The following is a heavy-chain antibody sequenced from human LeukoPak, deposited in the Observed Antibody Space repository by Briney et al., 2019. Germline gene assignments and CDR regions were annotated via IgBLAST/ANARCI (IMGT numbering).Heavy chain of an antibody. J-gene: IGHJ6*04. Sequence: ASVKVSCKASGYTFTSYGISWVRQAPGQGLEWVGWISAYNGNTNYAQKLQGRVTMTTDTSTSTAYMELRSLRSDDTAVYYCARDRPDILTGYAYYYGMDVWGKGTTVTVSS. CDR3: ARDRPDILTGYAYYYGMDV. CDR1: GYTFTSYG. CDR2: ISAYNGNT. D-gene: IGHD3-9*01. V-gene: IGHV1-18*04.